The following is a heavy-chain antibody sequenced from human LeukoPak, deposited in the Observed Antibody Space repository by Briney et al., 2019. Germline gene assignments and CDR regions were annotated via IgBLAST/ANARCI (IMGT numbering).Heavy chain of an antibody. CDR2: ISGSGGNT. V-gene: IGHV3-23*01. CDR3: AKDLVEWELPPRGD. D-gene: IGHD1-26*01. Sequence: GSLRLSCAASGFTFSSYAMSWVRQAPGKGLEWVAAISGSGGNTYYADSVQCRFTIARDNSKTTLYPQMNSLRAEDTAVYYCAKDLVEWELPPRGDWGQGTLVTVSS. J-gene: IGHJ4*02. CDR1: GFTFSSYA.